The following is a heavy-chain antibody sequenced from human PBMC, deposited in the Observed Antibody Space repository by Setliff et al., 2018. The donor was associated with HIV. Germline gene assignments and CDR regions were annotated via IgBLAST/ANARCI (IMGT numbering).Heavy chain of an antibody. D-gene: IGHD6-6*01. V-gene: IGHV4-31*03. CDR1: GVSVGSGDYY. CDR2: TFHSGDT. CDR3: ATRPRIAARPFDY. J-gene: IGHJ4*02. Sequence: KPSETLSLTCSVSGVSVGSGDYYWHWIRQHPEKALEWIGYTFHSGDTYYNPSLKSRISMSVDTSKNQFSLELTSLTAADTAVYYCATRPRIAARPFDYWGQGMLVTVSS.